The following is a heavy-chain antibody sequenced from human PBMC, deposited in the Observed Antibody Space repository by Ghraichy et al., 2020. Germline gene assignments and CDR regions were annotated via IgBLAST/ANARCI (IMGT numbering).Heavy chain of an antibody. J-gene: IGHJ5*02. CDR3: ARDYGYYDSSGYENWFDP. V-gene: IGHV3-21*01. D-gene: IGHD3-22*01. Sequence: GESLNISCAASGFTFSSYSMNWVRQAPGKGLEWVSSISSSSSYIYYADSVKGRFTISRDNAKNSLYLQMNSLRAEDTAVYYYARDYGYYDSSGYENWFDPWGQGTLVTVSS. CDR2: ISSSSSYI. CDR1: GFTFSSYS.